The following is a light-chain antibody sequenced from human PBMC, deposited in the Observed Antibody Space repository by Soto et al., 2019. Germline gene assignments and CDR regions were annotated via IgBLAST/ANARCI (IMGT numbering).Light chain of an antibody. CDR2: GAF. V-gene: IGKV3-20*01. CDR1: QSVSSSY. Sequence: EIVLTQSPGTLSLSPGERATLSCRASQSVSSSYLAWYQQKPDQAPRLLIYGAFRRATGIPDRFSGSGSGTDFALTINRLEPGDFAVYYCQQYDNSPWTFGQGTKVEIK. CDR3: QQYDNSPWT. J-gene: IGKJ1*01.